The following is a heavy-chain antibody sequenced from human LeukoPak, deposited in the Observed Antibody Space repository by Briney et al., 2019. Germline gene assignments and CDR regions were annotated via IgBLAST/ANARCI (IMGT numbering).Heavy chain of an antibody. J-gene: IGHJ4*02. CDR2: IYNGDNT. CDR1: RFTVTSNH. D-gene: IGHD6-19*01. Sequence: GALRLSCAASRFTVTSNHTNWVRQSPGKGLEWVSVIYNGDNTNYADSVKGRFTISRDNSKNTLYLQMNSLRAEDTAVYFCARASQWLAFDNWGQGTLVTVSS. V-gene: IGHV3-66*01. CDR3: ARASQWLAFDN.